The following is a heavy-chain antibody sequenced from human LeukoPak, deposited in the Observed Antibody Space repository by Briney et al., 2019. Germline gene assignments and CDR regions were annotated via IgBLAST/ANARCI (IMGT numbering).Heavy chain of an antibody. J-gene: IGHJ4*02. CDR1: GFTFTNHG. CDR2: ISSNGGNT. V-gene: IGHV3-64*04. D-gene: IGHD5-12*01. Sequence: GGSLRLSCVASGFTFTNHGMHWVRQAPGKGLEYVSAISSNGGNTNYADSVKGRFTISRDNSKNTLYLQMNSLRAEDTAVYYCAKAPWMTDYWGQGTLVTVSS. CDR3: AKAPWMTDY.